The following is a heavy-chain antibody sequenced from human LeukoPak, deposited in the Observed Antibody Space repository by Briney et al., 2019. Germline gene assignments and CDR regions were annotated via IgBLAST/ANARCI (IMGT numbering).Heavy chain of an antibody. CDR3: ARPSGYYGDFIFDY. V-gene: IGHV1-69*13. J-gene: IGHJ4*02. CDR2: IIPIFGTA. Sequence: SVKVSCKASGGTFSSYAISWVRQAPGQGLEWMGGIIPIFGTANYAQKFQGRVTITAGESTSTAYMELSSLRSEDTAVYYCARPSGYYGDFIFDYWGQGTLVTVSS. D-gene: IGHD4-17*01. CDR1: GGTFSSYA.